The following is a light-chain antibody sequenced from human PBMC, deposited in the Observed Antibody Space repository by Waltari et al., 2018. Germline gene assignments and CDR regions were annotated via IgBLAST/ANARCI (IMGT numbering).Light chain of an antibody. J-gene: IGLJ1*01. Sequence: QSGLTQPASVAGSPGQSITVPCTGTSSDVGQYNLVSWYKQYPGKAPRLMVYEVTKRTSGVSVRFFGSKSGNTASLTISGLQSEDEADYYCCSYAGLGIYVFGTGTKVTVL. CDR2: EVT. CDR1: SSDVGQYNL. CDR3: CSYAGLGIYV. V-gene: IGLV2-23*02.